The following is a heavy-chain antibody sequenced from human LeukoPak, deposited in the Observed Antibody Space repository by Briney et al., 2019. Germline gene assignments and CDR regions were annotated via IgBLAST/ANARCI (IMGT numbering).Heavy chain of an antibody. CDR3: AREYYDFWSGHRAILFGY. J-gene: IGHJ4*02. D-gene: IGHD3-3*01. CDR2: IIPIFGTA. Sequence: SVKVSCKASGGTFSSYAISWVRQAPGQGLEWMGRIIPIFGTANYAQKFQGRVAITTDESTSTAYMELSSLRSEDTAVYYCAREYYDFWSGHRAILFGYWGQGTLVTVSS. V-gene: IGHV1-69*05. CDR1: GGTFSSYA.